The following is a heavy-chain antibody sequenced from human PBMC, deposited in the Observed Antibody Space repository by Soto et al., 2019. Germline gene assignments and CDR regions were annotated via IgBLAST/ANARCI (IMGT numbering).Heavy chain of an antibody. CDR3: ARILSTTVTEGGWFDP. CDR2: IDWDDDK. D-gene: IGHD4-17*01. V-gene: IGHV2-70*01. CDR1: GFSLSTSGMC. Sequence: ASGPTLVNPTQTLTLTCTFSGFSLSTSGMCVSWIRQPPGKALEWLALIDWDDDKYYSTSLKTRLTISKDTSKNQVVLTMTNMDPVDTATYYCARILSTTVTEGGWFDPWGQGTPVTVSS. J-gene: IGHJ5*02.